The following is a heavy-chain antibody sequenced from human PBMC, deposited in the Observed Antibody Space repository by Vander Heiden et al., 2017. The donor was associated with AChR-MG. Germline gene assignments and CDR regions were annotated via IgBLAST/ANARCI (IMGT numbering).Heavy chain of an antibody. V-gene: IGHV3-53*01. CDR3: ARDVGGGRSGAFDI. CDR1: GFTVSSSY. Sequence: EVQLVASGGGLIQPGGSLRLSCAASGFTVSSSYMSWVRQAPGKGLEWVSLIYSGDTTYYPDSVKDRFTISRDTSKNTLYLQMNSLRAEDTAVYYCARDVGGGRSGAFDIWGQGTMVTVSS. CDR2: IYSGDTT. D-gene: IGHD1-26*01. J-gene: IGHJ3*02.